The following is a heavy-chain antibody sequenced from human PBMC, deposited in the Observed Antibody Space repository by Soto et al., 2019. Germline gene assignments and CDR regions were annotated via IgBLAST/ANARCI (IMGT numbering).Heavy chain of an antibody. CDR3: ARGGWDIVATGLFDY. J-gene: IGHJ4*02. CDR1: GGTFSSYT. CDR2: IIPILGIA. Sequence: ASVKVSCKASGGTFSSYTISWVRQAPGQGLEWMGWIIPILGIANYAQKFQGRVTMTADKSTSTAYMELSSLRSEDTAVYYCARGGWDIVATGLFDYWGQGTSVPVSS. D-gene: IGHD5-12*01. V-gene: IGHV1-69*10.